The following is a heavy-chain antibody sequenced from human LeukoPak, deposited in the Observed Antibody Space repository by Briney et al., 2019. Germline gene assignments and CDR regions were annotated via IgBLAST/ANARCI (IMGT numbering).Heavy chain of an antibody. V-gene: IGHV4-61*02. CDR1: GGSVRRGIYY. D-gene: IGHD6-25*01. J-gene: IGHJ4*02. CDR3: ARIRGDYYFDY. CDR2: IYTSGTT. Sequence: SETLSLTCTVSGGSVRRGIYYWTWIRQPAGSGLEWIGRIYTSGTTDYNPSLRTRVTISVDASRNQFSLNLSSVTAADTAVYYCARIRGDYYFDYWGQETLVSVSS.